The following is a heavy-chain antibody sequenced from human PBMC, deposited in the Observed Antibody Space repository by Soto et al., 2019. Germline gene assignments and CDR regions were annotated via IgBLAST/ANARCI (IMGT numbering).Heavy chain of an antibody. D-gene: IGHD5-12*01. V-gene: IGHV4-30-4*01. Sequence: PSETLSLTCTVSGGSISSGDYYWSWIRQPPGKGLEWIGYINYSGSTNYNPSLKSRVTISVDTSKNHFSLKLSSVSAADTAVYYCARGVSGYDYGGRKRLRFDYWGQGTLVTVSS. CDR1: GGSISSGDYY. CDR2: INYSGST. CDR3: ARGVSGYDYGGRKRLRFDY. J-gene: IGHJ4*02.